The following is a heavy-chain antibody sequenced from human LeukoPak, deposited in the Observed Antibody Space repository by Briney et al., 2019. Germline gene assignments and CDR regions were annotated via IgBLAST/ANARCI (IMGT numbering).Heavy chain of an antibody. D-gene: IGHD3-10*01. CDR3: ARALRA. V-gene: IGHV1-69*05. CDR1: GGTFISYA. J-gene: IGHJ5*02. Sequence: SVKVSCKASGGTFISYAISGVRQAPGQGGEWRGGIIPIFGKENYEKKFQGRGTITTDEETRKAYMELSSLRSEDTAVYYCARALRAWGQGTLVTVSS. CDR2: IIPIFGKE.